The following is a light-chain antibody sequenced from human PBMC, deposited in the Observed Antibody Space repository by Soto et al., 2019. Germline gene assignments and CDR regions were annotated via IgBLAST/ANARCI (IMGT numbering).Light chain of an antibody. V-gene: IGKV3-11*01. J-gene: IGKJ4*02. CDR1: QSVKTY. CDR2: DTS. Sequence: EIVLTQTPATLSLSPRQRATLSCWASQSVKTYLMWYQHKPGQAPRLLIYDTSNRATGIPDRFSGSGSGTGFTLTISNLKPEDSAVYYCQQRGNSITFGGGTKVEI. CDR3: QQRGNSIT.